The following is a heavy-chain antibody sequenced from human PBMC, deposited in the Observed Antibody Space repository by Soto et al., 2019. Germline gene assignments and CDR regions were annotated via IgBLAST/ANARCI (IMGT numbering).Heavy chain of an antibody. J-gene: IGHJ4*01. D-gene: IGHD3-3*01. V-gene: IGHV1-24*01. Sequence: QVQLVQSGAEVKKPGASVKVSCKVSGYTLTELSLHWVRQAPGKGLEWMGGFDPEDGETIYAQKFQGRVTMTEDTSTDTAYMELSSLRSEDTAVYYCTTGQRPIRFLEWLSRYYFDYWGHGTLVTVSS. CDR3: TTGQRPIRFLEWLSRYYFDY. CDR2: FDPEDGET. CDR1: GYTLTELS.